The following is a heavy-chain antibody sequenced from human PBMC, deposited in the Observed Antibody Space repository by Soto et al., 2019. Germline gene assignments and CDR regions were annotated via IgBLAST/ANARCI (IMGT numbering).Heavy chain of an antibody. D-gene: IGHD3-22*01. CDR3: ARDMYYYDSSGYYYGMDV. CDR1: GGSISSYY. J-gene: IGHJ6*02. Sequence: KASETLSLTCTVSGGSISSYYWSWIRQPPGKGLEWIGYIYYSGSTNYNPSLKSRVTISVDTSKNQFSLKLSSVTAADTAVYYCARDMYYYDSSGYYYGMDVWGQGTTVTVSS. CDR2: IYYSGST. V-gene: IGHV4-59*01.